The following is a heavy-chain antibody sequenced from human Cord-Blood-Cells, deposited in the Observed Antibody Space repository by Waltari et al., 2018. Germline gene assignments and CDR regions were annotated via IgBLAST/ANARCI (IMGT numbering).Heavy chain of an antibody. CDR3: AREGSSYYFDY. CDR2: IIPILGIA. V-gene: IGHV1-69*09. Sequence: QVQLVQSGAEVKKPGSSVKVSCKASGGTFSSYALSWVRQAPGQGLEWMGRIIPILGIANYAQKFQGRVTITADKSTSTAYMELSSLRSEDTAVYYCAREGSSYYFDYWGQGTLVTVSS. D-gene: IGHD6-6*01. J-gene: IGHJ4*02. CDR1: GGTFSSYA.